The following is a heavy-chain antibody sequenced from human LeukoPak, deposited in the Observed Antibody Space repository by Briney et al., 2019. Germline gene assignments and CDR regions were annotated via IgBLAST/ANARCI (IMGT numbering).Heavy chain of an antibody. CDR1: GFPFRSYR. V-gene: IGHV3-21*01. J-gene: IGHJ4*02. CDR3: ARARNLDFWSRLDY. CDR2: ISSSSSYI. Sequence: GSLRPSCSTSGFPFRSYRMNLVQQAPGKGVEGVSSISSSSSYIYYADSVKGRFTISRDNAKNSLYLQMNSLRAEDTAVYYCARARNLDFWSRLDYWGRGTLVTVSS. D-gene: IGHD3-3*01.